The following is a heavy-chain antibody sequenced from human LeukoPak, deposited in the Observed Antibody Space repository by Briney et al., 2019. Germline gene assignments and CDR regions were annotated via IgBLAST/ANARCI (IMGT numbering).Heavy chain of an antibody. CDR1: GGSFSGYY. CDR3: ATTNSAFGI. CDR2: INRSGST. Sequence: SETLSLTCAVYGGSFSGYYWSWIRQPPGKGLVWIGEINRSGSTNYNPSLKSRVTVSVDTSKNQFSLKLSSVTAADTAVYYCATTNSAFGIWGQGTVVTVSS. V-gene: IGHV4-34*01. D-gene: IGHD4-23*01. J-gene: IGHJ3*02.